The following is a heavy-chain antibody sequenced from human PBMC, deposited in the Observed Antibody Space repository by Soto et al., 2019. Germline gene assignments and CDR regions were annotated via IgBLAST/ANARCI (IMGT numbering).Heavy chain of an antibody. CDR3: ARVHQLHDAFDI. V-gene: IGHV4-59*01. J-gene: IGHJ3*02. CDR2: IYYSGST. CDR1: GGSISSYY. D-gene: IGHD1-26*01. Sequence: SETLSLTCTVSGGSISSYYWSWIRQPPGKGLEWIGYIYYSGSTNYNPSLKSRVTISVDTSKNQFSLKLSSVTAADTAVYYCARVHQLHDAFDIWGQGTMVTVSS.